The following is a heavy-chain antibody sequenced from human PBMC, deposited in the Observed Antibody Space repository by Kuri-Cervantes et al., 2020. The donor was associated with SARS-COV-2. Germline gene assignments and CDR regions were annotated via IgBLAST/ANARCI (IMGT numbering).Heavy chain of an antibody. Sequence: SETLSLTCAVYGGSFSGYYWSWIRQPPGKGLEWIGEINHSGSTNYNPSLKSRVTISVDTSKNQFPLKLSSVTAADTAVYYCARKVEMATISHWGQGTLVTVSS. V-gene: IGHV4-34*01. CDR3: ARKVEMATISH. CDR1: GGSFSGYY. J-gene: IGHJ4*02. D-gene: IGHD5-24*01. CDR2: INHSGST.